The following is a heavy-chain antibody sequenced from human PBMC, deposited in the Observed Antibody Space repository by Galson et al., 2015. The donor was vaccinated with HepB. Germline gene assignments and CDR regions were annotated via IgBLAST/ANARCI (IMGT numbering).Heavy chain of an antibody. CDR1: GFTFSSYA. V-gene: IGHV3-23*01. Sequence: SLRLSCAASGFTFSSYAMSWVRQAPGKGLEWVSAISGSGGSTYYADSVKGRFTISRDNSKNTLYLQMNSLRAEDTAVYYCAKACFLCYPQESAFDIWGQGTMVTVAS. D-gene: IGHD2/OR15-2a*01. CDR2: ISGSGGST. CDR3: AKACFLCYPQESAFDI. J-gene: IGHJ3*02.